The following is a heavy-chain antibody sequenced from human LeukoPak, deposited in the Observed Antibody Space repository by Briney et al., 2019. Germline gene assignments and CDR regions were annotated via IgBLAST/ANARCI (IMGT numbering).Heavy chain of an antibody. CDR1: GYTFTANY. CDR2: INPNSGAT. CDR3: GSGQWLVGVFY. J-gene: IGHJ4*02. D-gene: IGHD6-19*01. V-gene: IGHV1-2*02. Sequence: ASVKVSCKTSGYTFTANYMQWVRQAPGQGLEWMGWINPNSGATNYAQKFQGRITMTRDTSITTVYMELSSLTSDDTAVYYCGSGQWLVGVFYWGQGTLVTVSS.